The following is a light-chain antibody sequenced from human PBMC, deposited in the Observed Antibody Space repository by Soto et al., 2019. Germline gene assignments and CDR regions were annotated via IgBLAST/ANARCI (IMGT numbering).Light chain of an antibody. V-gene: IGKV3-11*01. CDR3: QQRSDWPLT. CDR2: NAP. CDR1: QSVSTS. J-gene: IGKJ4*01. Sequence: EIVLTQSPATLSLSPGDRATLSCRASQSVSTSLAWYQQKPGQPPRLLIYNAPKRATGIPVRFSGSGSGTDFTLTISSLESEDVAVYYCQQRSDWPLTFGGGTKVEIK.